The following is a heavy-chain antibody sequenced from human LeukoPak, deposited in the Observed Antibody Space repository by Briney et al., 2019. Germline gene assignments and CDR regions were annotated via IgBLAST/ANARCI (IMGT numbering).Heavy chain of an antibody. Sequence: KPSETLSLTCAVYGGSFSGYYWSWIRQPPGKGLEWIGEINHSGSTNYNPSLKSRVTTSVDTSKNQFSLKLSSVTAADTAVYYCARDYDFWRGHYYYYMDVWGEGTTVTVSS. J-gene: IGHJ6*03. V-gene: IGHV4-34*01. CDR2: INHSGST. D-gene: IGHD3-3*01. CDR3: ARDYDFWRGHYYYYMDV. CDR1: GGSFSGYY.